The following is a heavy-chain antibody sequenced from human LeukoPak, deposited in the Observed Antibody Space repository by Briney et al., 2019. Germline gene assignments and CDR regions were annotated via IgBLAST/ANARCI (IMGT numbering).Heavy chain of an antibody. D-gene: IGHD3-22*01. CDR3: ARPYYYDSRIDP. V-gene: IGHV4-30-4*01. CDR2: MYYSGST. Sequence: SQTLSLTCTVSGGSISSGDYYWSWIRQPPGKGLEWIAYMYYSGSTYYNPSLKSRVTMSADTSKYQLSLKLSSVTAADTAVYYCARPYYYDSRIDPWGQGILVTVSS. CDR1: GGSISSGDYY. J-gene: IGHJ5*02.